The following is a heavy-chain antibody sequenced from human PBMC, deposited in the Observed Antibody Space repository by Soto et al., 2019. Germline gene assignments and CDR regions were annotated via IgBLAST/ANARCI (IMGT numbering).Heavy chain of an antibody. D-gene: IGHD5-12*01. Sequence: GGSLRLSCAASGFTFSDCYVSWIRQAPGKGLEWVSYISSSGSTIYYADSVKGRFTVSRDNAKNSLYLQMNSLRAEDTAVYYCARDRRKDGYNYVFDYWGQGTLVTVSS. CDR2: ISSSGSTI. CDR3: ARDRRKDGYNYVFDY. J-gene: IGHJ4*02. CDR1: GFTFSDCY. V-gene: IGHV3-11*01.